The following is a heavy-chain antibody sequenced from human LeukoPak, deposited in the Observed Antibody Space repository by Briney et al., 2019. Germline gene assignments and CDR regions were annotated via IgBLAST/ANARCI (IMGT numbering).Heavy chain of an antibody. CDR1: GFTFSSYA. Sequence: PGGSLRLSCAASGFTFSSYAMHWVRQAPGKGLEWVGVISYDGSNNYYADSVKGRFTISRDNSKKTLSLQMNSLRAEDTAVYYCAKVHLTYYYDSSGYGFQDYWGQGTLVTVSS. CDR2: ISYDGSNN. J-gene: IGHJ4*02. D-gene: IGHD3-22*01. CDR3: AKVHLTYYYDSSGYGFQDY. V-gene: IGHV3-30*18.